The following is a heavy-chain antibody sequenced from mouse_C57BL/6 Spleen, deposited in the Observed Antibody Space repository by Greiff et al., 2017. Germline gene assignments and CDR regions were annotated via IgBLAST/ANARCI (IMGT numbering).Heavy chain of an antibody. J-gene: IGHJ1*03. D-gene: IGHD2-2*01. CDR3: AGGGYAYDPLYLYFEV. Sequence: QVQLQQSGAELARPGASVKLSCKASGYTFTSYGISWVKQRPGQGLEWIGEIYPRSGNTYYNEKFKGKATLTADKSSSTAYMELRSLTSEDSAVYFFAGGGYAYDPLYLYFEVWGTGTTVTVSS. CDR1: GYTFTSYG. V-gene: IGHV1-81*01. CDR2: IYPRSGNT.